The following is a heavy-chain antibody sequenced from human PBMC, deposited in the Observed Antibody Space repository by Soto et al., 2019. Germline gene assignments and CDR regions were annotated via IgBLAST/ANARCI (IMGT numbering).Heavy chain of an antibody. CDR3: AKDPWGTVTGAFDI. D-gene: IGHD4-17*01. J-gene: IGHJ3*02. V-gene: IGHV3-23*01. CDR2: IRSSGGSP. CDR1: GFTFSSYA. Sequence: ESGGGLVQPGGSLRISCTASGFTFSSYAMSWVRQAPGTGLEWVSTIRSSGGSPYYADSVKGRFTISRDNSKNTLYLQMNSLRAEDTAVYYCAKDPWGTVTGAFDIWGQGTMVTVSS.